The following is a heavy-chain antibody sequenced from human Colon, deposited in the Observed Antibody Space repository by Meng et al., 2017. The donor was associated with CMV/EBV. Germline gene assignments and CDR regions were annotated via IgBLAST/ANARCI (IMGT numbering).Heavy chain of an antibody. CDR2: IYYSGST. CDR3: ARESLVGAN. D-gene: IGHD3-10*01. CDR1: GGSISSGDYY. V-gene: IGHV4-30-4*08. Sequence: LRLSCTVSGGSISSGDYYWSWIRQSPGKGLEWIGYIYYSGSTYYNPSLKSRVTISVDTSKNQFSLKLSSVTAADTAVYYCARESLVGANWGQGTLVTVSS. J-gene: IGHJ4*02.